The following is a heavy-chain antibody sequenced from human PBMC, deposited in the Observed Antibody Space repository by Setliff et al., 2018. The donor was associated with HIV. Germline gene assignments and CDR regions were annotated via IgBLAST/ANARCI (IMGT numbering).Heavy chain of an antibody. D-gene: IGHD4-4*01. CDR3: ARALYPMTTVSAFDS. Sequence: GESLRLSCAASGFTFSNYDMHWARQVIGKGLEWVSAIGTAGDTYYPGSVKGRFTISRENAKNSLYLQMNSLRAGDTAVYYCARALYPMTTVSAFDSWGQGTLVTVSS. CDR1: GFTFSNYD. CDR2: IGTAGDT. J-gene: IGHJ5*01. V-gene: IGHV3-13*01.